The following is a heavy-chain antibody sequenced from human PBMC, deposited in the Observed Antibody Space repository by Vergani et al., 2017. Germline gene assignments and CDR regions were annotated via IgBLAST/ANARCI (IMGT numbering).Heavy chain of an antibody. Sequence: EVQLLESGGDLVQPGGSLRLSCAASGFTFIMHAMSWVRQAPGKGLEWVSTLSASDRRTHYADYVKGRFTISRDNSKNTLFLHMNSLRPEDTAVYYCAKVGRSEVAGTFGAFDIWGQGTMGTVSS. CDR1: GFTFIMHA. J-gene: IGHJ3*02. D-gene: IGHD6-19*01. V-gene: IGHV3-23*01. CDR3: AKVGRSEVAGTFGAFDI. CDR2: LSASDRRT.